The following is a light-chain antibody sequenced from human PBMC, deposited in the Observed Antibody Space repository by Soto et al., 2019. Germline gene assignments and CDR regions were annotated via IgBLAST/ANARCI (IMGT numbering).Light chain of an antibody. CDR1: QSVGSN. CDR2: GAS. J-gene: IGKJ1*01. Sequence: EIVMTQSPATLSVSPGERATLSCRASQSVGSNLAWYQQKPGQAPRLLIYGASTRATGIPARFSGSGSGTEFTLTISSLQYEDFAIYFCQQYNNWPPDRTFGQGTNIEIK. V-gene: IGKV3-15*01. CDR3: QQYNNWPPDRT.